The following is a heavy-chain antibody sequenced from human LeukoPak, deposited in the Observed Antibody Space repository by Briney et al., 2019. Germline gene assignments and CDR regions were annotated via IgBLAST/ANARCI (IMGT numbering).Heavy chain of an antibody. Sequence: GGSLRLSCAASGFAFSSYEMNWVRQAPGKGLDWVSYISSGGRTTYYADSVKGRFTISRDNAKNSLYLQMNSLRAEDTAVYYCARGGLTNSSWDYWGQGTLVTVSS. CDR3: ARGGLTNSSWDY. D-gene: IGHD6-6*01. V-gene: IGHV3-48*03. CDR2: ISSGGRTT. CDR1: GFAFSSYE. J-gene: IGHJ4*02.